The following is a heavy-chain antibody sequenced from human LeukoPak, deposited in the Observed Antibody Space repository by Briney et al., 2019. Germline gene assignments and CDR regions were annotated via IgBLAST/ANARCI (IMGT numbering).Heavy chain of an antibody. CDR2: IKQDGSEK. J-gene: IGHJ4*02. Sequence: PGGSLRLSCAASGFTFSSYWMSWVRQAPGKGLEWVANIKQDGSEKYYVDSVKGRFTISRDNTKNSLSLQMNSLRAEDTAVYYCVRALGSSSADYWGQGTLVTVSS. D-gene: IGHD6-6*01. V-gene: IGHV3-7*01. CDR3: VRALGSSSADY. CDR1: GFTFSSYW.